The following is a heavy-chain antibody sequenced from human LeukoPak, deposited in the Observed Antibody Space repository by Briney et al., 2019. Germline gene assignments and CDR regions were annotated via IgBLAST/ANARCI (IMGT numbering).Heavy chain of an antibody. V-gene: IGHV3-20*04. J-gene: IGHJ4*02. D-gene: IGHD2-2*01. Sequence: GGSLRLSCTASGFAFDEHGMSWVRQVPGKGLEWVSGINWSGGSTGCADPLRGRFTISRDNAKNSLYLQMGSLRAEDTALYYCARAPITSPFYFDYWGQGTLVTVSS. CDR2: INWSGGST. CDR3: ARAPITSPFYFDY. CDR1: GFAFDEHG.